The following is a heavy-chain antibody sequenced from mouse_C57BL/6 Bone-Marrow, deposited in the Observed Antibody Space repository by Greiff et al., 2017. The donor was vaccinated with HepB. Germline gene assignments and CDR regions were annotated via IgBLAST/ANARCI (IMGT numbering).Heavy chain of an antibody. V-gene: IGHV1-81*01. CDR1: GYTFTSYG. J-gene: IGHJ4*01. CDR3: ARSYDYDAPLP. D-gene: IGHD2-4*01. Sequence: QVQLQQSGAELARPGASVKLSCKASGYTFTSYGISWVKQRTGQGLEWIGEIYPRSGNTYYNEKFKGKATLTADKSSSTAYMELRSLTSEDSAVYFCARSYDYDAPLPWGQGTSVTVSS. CDR2: IYPRSGNT.